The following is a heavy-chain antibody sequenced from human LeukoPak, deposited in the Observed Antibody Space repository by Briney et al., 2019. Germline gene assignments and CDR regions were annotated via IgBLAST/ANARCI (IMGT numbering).Heavy chain of an antibody. CDR3: ARCSTGTYYYYYYMDV. CDR2: IYTSGST. J-gene: IGHJ6*03. CDR1: GGSISSYY. V-gene: IGHV4-4*07. D-gene: IGHD1-1*01. Sequence: NPSETLSLTCTVSGGSISSYYWSWIRQPAGKGLEWIGRIYTSGSTNYNPSLKSRVTMSVDTSKNQFSLKLSSVTAADTAVYYCARCSTGTYYYYYYMDVWGKGTTVTASS.